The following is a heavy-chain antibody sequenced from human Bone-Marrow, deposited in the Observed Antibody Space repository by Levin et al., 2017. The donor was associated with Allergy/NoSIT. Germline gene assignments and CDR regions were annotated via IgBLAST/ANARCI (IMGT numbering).Heavy chain of an antibody. V-gene: IGHV3-74*01. CDR2: INSDGTST. CDR1: GFTFSSSW. J-gene: IGHJ5*01. CDR3: ARGWGSSGWFDY. Sequence: PGESLKISCAVSGFTFSSSWMHWVRQAPGKGLVWVSRINSDGTSTTYADSVKGRFTISRDNAKNTLFLQMDSLRAEDTAVYYCARGWGSSGWFDYWGQGTLVTVSS. D-gene: IGHD6-19*01.